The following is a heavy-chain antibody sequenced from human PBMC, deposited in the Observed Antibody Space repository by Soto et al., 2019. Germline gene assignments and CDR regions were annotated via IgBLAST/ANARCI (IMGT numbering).Heavy chain of an antibody. Sequence: GASVKVSCKASGGTFSSYAISWVRQAPGQGLEWMGGIIPIFGTANYAQKFQGRVTITADESTSTAYMELSSLRSEDTAVYYCARDRGCSGGSCYPSAFDIWGQGTMVTVSS. V-gene: IGHV1-69*13. CDR2: IIPIFGTA. CDR1: GGTFSSYA. CDR3: ARDRGCSGGSCYPSAFDI. J-gene: IGHJ3*02. D-gene: IGHD2-15*01.